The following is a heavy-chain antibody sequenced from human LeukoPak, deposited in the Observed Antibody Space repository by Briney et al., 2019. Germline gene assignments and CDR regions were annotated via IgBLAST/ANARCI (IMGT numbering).Heavy chain of an antibody. CDR1: GDSISSYY. J-gene: IGHJ3*02. CDR3: ARSERIIMILGGAFDI. V-gene: IGHV4-59*08. CDR2: IYYSGST. D-gene: IGHD3-22*01. Sequence: PSDTLTLTCTVSGDSISSYYWSWIRQPPGKGLEWIGYIYYSGSTNYSPSFKSRVTISVDTSKNQFSLKLSSVTAADTAVYYCARSERIIMILGGAFDIWGQGTVVTVSS.